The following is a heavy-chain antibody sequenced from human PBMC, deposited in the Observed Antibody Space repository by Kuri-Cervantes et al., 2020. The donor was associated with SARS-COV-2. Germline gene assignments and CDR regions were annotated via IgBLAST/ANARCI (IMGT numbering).Heavy chain of an antibody. D-gene: IGHD4-17*01. CDR3: ARESAVTTIVYFGY. CDR1: GFTFSSYW. CDR2: IKQDGSEK. J-gene: IGHJ4*02. V-gene: IGHV3-7*01. Sequence: GGSLRLSCAASGFTFSSYWMSWVRQAPGKGLEWVANIKQDGSEKYYVDSVKGRFTISRDNAKNSLYLQMNSLRAEDTAVYYCARESAVTTIVYFGYWGQGTLVTVSS.